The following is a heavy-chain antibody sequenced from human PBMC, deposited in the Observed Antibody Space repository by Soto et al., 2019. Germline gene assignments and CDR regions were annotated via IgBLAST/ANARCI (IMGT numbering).Heavy chain of an antibody. Sequence: SVKLSCKASGGTVSSYAISWVRQAPGQGLERKGGIIPIFGTANYAQKFQGRVTITADESTSTAYMELSSLRSEDTAVHYCASPGEDYCIVTSCYLGDYPPYYYYGMDVWGQGTTVTVSS. CDR1: GGTVSSYA. CDR3: ASPGEDYCIVTSCYLGDYPPYYYYGMDV. CDR2: IIPIFGTA. J-gene: IGHJ6*02. D-gene: IGHD2-2*01. V-gene: IGHV1-69*13.